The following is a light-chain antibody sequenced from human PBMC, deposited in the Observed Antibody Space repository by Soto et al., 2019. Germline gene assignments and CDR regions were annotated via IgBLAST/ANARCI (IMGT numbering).Light chain of an antibody. CDR3: QQRSNWLT. CDR2: DAS. CDR1: PSVSSY. J-gene: IGKJ4*01. Sequence: PGERATLSCRASPSVSSYLAWYQQKPGQAPRLLIYDASNRATGIPARFSGSGSGTDFTLTISSLEPEDFAVYYCQQRSNWLTFGGGTKVEIK. V-gene: IGKV3-11*01.